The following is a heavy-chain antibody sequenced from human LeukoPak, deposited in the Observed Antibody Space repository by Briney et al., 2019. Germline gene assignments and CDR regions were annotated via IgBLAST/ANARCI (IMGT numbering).Heavy chain of an antibody. J-gene: IGHJ4*02. CDR3: ASEPNYGGNSYFDY. CDR1: GGSISSYY. V-gene: IGHV4-59*01. CDR2: IYYSGST. D-gene: IGHD4-23*01. Sequence: SETLSLTCTVSGGSISSYYWSWIRQPPGKGLEWIGYIYYSGSTNYNPSLKSRVTISVDTSKNQFFLKLSSVTAADTAVYYCASEPNYGGNSYFDYWGQGTLVTVSS.